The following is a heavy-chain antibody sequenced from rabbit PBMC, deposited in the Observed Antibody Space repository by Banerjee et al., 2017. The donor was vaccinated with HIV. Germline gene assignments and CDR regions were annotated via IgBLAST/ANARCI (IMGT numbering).Heavy chain of an antibody. CDR1: GFDFSSNA. J-gene: IGHJ4*01. CDR2: IDTGSTT. CDR3: ARDLAGVIGWNFNL. D-gene: IGHD4-1*01. Sequence: QEQLVESGGGLVQPEGSLTLTCTASGFDFSSNAMCWVRQAPGKGLEYIGWIDTGSTTYYASWAKGRFTISKASWTTVALQMTSLTAADTASYFCARDLAGVIGWNFNLWGPGTLVTVS. V-gene: IGHV1S45*01.